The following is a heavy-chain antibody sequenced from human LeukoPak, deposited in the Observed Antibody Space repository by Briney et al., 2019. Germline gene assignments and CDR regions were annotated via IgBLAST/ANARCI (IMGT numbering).Heavy chain of an antibody. CDR1: GGSISSSSYY. V-gene: IGHV4-39*01. CDR3: ARHPAYSSSSYD. D-gene: IGHD6-6*01. Sequence: SETLSLTCTVSGGSISSSSYYWGWIRQPPGKGLEWIGSIYYSGSTYYNPSLKSRVTISVDTSKNQFSLKLSSVTAADTAVYYCARHPAYSSSSYDWGQGTLVTVSS. J-gene: IGHJ4*02. CDR2: IYYSGST.